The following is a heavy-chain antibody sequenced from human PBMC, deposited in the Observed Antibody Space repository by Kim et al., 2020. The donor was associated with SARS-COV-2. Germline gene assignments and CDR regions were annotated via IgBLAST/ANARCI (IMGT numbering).Heavy chain of an antibody. V-gene: IGHV4-59*08. CDR2: IYYSGST. CDR1: GGSISSYY. Sequence: SETLSLTCTVSGGSISSYYWSWIRQPPGKGLEWIGYIYYSGSTNYNRSLKSRVTISVDTSKNQFSLKLSSVTAADTAVYYCARLVSSSSFSVDYWCQGT. CDR3: ARLVSSSSFSVDY. D-gene: IGHD6-6*01. J-gene: IGHJ4*02.